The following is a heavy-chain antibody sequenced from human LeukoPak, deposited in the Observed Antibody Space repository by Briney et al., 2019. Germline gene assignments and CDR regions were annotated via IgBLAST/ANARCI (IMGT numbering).Heavy chain of an antibody. Sequence: PGGSLRLSCAASGFTFSSYGMHWVRQAPGKGLEWVAFIRYDGSIKYYADSVKGRFTISRDNGKNSLHLQMNSLRAEGTAFYFCARSATTVTTRYFDLWGRGTLVTVSS. V-gene: IGHV3-30*02. CDR3: ARSATTVTTRYFDL. CDR1: GFTFSSYG. D-gene: IGHD4-17*01. CDR2: IRYDGSIK. J-gene: IGHJ2*01.